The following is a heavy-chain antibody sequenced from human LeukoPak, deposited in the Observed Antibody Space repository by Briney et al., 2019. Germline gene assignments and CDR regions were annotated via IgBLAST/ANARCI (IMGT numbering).Heavy chain of an antibody. CDR3: ARDPLPNYYDSSGYLDY. J-gene: IGHJ4*02. V-gene: IGHV1-69*13. D-gene: IGHD3-22*01. CDR2: IIPIFGTA. CDR1: GGTFSSYA. Sequence: SVKVSCKASGGTFSSYAISWVRQAPGQGLEWMGGIIPIFGTANYAQKFQGRVTITADESTSTAYMELSSLRSEDTAVYYCARDPLPNYYDSSGYLDYWGQGTLVSVSS.